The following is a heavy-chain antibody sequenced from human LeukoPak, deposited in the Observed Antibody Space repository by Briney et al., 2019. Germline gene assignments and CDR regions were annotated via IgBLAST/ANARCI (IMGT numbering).Heavy chain of an antibody. J-gene: IGHJ6*03. V-gene: IGHV3-23*01. CDR2: MSGSGGST. CDR3: AKSVYYGSGSPSMDV. Sequence: PGGSLRLSCAASGLTLSSYATKWVRQAPGKGLEWVSAMSGSGGSTYYADSVKGRFTISRDNSENMLYLQMNSLRAEDTAVYFCAKSVYYGSGSPSMDVWGKGTTVTVSS. CDR1: GLTLSSYA. D-gene: IGHD3-10*01.